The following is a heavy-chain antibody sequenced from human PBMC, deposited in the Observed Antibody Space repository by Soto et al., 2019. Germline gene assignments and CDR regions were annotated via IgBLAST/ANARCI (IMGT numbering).Heavy chain of an antibody. CDR1: GFTFSSYW. CDR3: AREEGAAFYYDGMVV. V-gene: IGHV3-74*01. Sequence: EVQLVESGGGLVQPGGSLRLSCAASGFTFSSYWMRWVRQAPGKGLVWVSRINSDGRSTSYADSVKGRFTISRDNAKNTLYLHMNRLRAEDTAVYYCAREEGAAFYYDGMVVWGQGTTVTVS. CDR2: INSDGRST. J-gene: IGHJ6*02.